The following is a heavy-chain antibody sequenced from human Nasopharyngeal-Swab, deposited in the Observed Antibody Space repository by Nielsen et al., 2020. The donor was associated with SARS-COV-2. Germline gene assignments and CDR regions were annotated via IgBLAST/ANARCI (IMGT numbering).Heavy chain of an antibody. CDR3: ARGITILHAFDI. Sequence: SVKVSCKASGGTFSSYAISWVRQAPGQGLEWMGGIIPIFGTANYAQKFQGRVTITADESTSTAYMELSSLRSKDTAVYYCARGITILHAFDIWGQGTMVTVSS. D-gene: IGHD3-3*01. J-gene: IGHJ3*02. CDR2: IIPIFGTA. CDR1: GGTFSSYA. V-gene: IGHV1-69*13.